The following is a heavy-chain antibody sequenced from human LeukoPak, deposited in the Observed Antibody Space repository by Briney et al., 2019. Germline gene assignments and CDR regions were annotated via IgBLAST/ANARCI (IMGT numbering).Heavy chain of an antibody. CDR2: IYSGGSTI. J-gene: IGHJ6*02. Sequence: GGSLRLSCAASGFTVSSNYMSWVRQAPGKGLEWVSVIYSGGSTIYYADSVKGRFTISRDNAKNSLYLQMNSLRAEDTAVYYCAREERARELPWFGELLYGGGYGMDVWGQGTTVTVSS. V-gene: IGHV3-53*01. D-gene: IGHD3-10*01. CDR3: AREERARELPWFGELLYGGGYGMDV. CDR1: GFTVSSNY.